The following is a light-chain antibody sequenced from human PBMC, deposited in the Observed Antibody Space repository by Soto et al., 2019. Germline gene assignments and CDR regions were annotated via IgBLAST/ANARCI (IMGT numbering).Light chain of an antibody. Sequence: ENVLTQSPGTLSLSPGERATLSCRASLSVTSYLAWYQKKPGQPPRLLIYGAYNRPTGIPDRFTGSGSGTDFTLTISRLQPEYFAVYYCQQYGTSPRTFGQGTKVEIK. CDR1: LSVTSY. CDR3: QQYGTSPRT. J-gene: IGKJ2*01. CDR2: GAY. V-gene: IGKV3-20*01.